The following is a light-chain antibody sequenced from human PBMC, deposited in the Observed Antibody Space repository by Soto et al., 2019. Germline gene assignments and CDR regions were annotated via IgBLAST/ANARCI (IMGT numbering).Light chain of an antibody. CDR3: GAWDDSLRAPV. Sequence: QLVLTQPPSTSGTPGQRVTISCSGRKSNIGYNYVYWYQQLPGTAPKLLIYSDRLRPSGVPDRISASKSGTTASLAISGLRAEDEAEYFCGAWDDSLRAPVFGGGTKLTVL. CDR2: SDR. J-gene: IGLJ2*01. V-gene: IGLV1-47*01. CDR1: KSNIGYNY.